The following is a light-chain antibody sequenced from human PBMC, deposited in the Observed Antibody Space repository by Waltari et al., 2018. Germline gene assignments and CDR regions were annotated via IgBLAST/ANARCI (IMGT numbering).Light chain of an antibody. CDR1: SGSIPTNY. J-gene: IGLJ3*02. V-gene: IGLV6-57*02. Sequence: NFMLTQPHSVSESPGKTVTISCTGSSGSIPTNYVQWFQQRPGSAPTIVIYKDNLRPSGVPDRFSGSIDSSSNSASLTISGLKTEDEADYYCQSYDGNNVVFGGGTKLTVL. CDR3: QSYDGNNVV. CDR2: KDN.